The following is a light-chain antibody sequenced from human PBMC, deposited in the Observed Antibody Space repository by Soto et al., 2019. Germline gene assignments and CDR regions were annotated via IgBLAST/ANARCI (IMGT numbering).Light chain of an antibody. Sequence: DIQMTQSPSTLSASVGDRVTITCRASQSISSWLAWYQQKPGKAPKLLIYKASSLESGVPSRFSGSESGTEFTLTISSLQPDDFATYYCQHYNSYSQTFGQGTKVEI. J-gene: IGKJ1*01. CDR3: QHYNSYSQT. V-gene: IGKV1-5*03. CDR2: KAS. CDR1: QSISSW.